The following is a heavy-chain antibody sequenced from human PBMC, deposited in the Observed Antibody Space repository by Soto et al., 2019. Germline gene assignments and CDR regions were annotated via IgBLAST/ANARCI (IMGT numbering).Heavy chain of an antibody. CDR2: ISYDGSNK. J-gene: IGHJ6*02. CDR3: AGGSYYGYHYYGMDV. Sequence: QVQLVESGGGVVQPGRSLRLSCAASGFTFSSYGMHWVRQAPGKGLEWVAVISYDGSNKYYADSVKGRFTISRDNSKNTLYLQMYRLRAEDTAVYYCAGGSYYGYHYYGMDVWGQGTTVTVSS. D-gene: IGHD1-26*01. CDR1: GFTFSSYG. V-gene: IGHV3-30*03.